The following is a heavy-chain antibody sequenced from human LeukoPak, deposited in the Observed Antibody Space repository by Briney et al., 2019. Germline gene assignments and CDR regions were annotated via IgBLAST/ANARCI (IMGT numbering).Heavy chain of an antibody. V-gene: IGHV4-34*01. CDR3: ARGRQDVTMIVVVMTAVSYYLDV. Sequence: PSETLSLTCAVCGGSFSGYYWTWLRQTPGKGLEWIGDMNPSGSTNYNPSLKSGVTISVDTSKNQFSLKLSSVTAADTAVYYCARGRQDVTMIVVVMTAVSYYLDVWGKGTTVTVS. CDR1: GGSFSGYY. CDR2: MNPSGST. D-gene: IGHD3-22*01. J-gene: IGHJ6*03.